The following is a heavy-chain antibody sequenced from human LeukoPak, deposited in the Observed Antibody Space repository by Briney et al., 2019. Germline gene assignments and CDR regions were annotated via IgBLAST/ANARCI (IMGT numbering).Heavy chain of an antibody. D-gene: IGHD6-19*01. CDR3: ARLASTRVAGTPGFDP. CDR2: INPSGGST. CDR1: GYTFTSYY. J-gene: IGHJ5*02. Sequence: ASVKVSCKASGYTFTSYYMHWVRQAPGQGLEWMGIINPSGGSTSYAQKFQGRVTMTRDTSTSTVYMELSSLRSEDTAVYYCARLASTRVAGTPGFDPWDQGTLVTVSS. V-gene: IGHV1-46*01.